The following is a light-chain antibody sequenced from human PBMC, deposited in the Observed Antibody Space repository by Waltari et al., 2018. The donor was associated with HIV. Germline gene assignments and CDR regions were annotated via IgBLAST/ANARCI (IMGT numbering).Light chain of an antibody. CDR1: SGSVSTTHY. CDR3: LLYMGSGVWV. V-gene: IGLV8-61*01. Sequence: QAVVTQEPSFSVPPGETVTLTCGLNSGSVSTTHYARCYQQTPGQSPRTLIYNPYTRSSGVPDRYSGSMLGNRAALTITGAQADDESDYYCLLYMGSGVWVFGGGTKLTVL. J-gene: IGLJ3*02. CDR2: NPY.